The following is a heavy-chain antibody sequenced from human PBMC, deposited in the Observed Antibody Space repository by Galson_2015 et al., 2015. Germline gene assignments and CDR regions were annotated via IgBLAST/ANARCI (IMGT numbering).Heavy chain of an antibody. D-gene: IGHD3-10*01. V-gene: IGHV3-7*01. J-gene: IGHJ6*02. CDR3: ARSYYGSGASYGMDV. Sequence: SLRLSCAVSGLTFRSYWMSWVRQAPGKGLEWMDSIKQDGSEKHYVDSVKGRLTISRDNAKNSLYLQMNSLRAEDTAVYYCARSYYGSGASYGMDVWGQGTTVAVSS. CDR1: GLTFRSYW. CDR2: IKQDGSEK.